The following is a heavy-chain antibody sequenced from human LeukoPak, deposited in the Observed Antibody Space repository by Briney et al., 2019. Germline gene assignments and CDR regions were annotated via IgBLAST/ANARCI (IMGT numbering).Heavy chain of an antibody. D-gene: IGHD6-6*01. CDR3: SKGNIAASATSLHFDY. CDR1: GFTFSNYA. J-gene: IGHJ4*02. CDR2: VGGSGDTT. Sequence: GGSLRLSCAASGFTFSNYAMSWVRQAPGEGLEWVSGVGGSGDTTYYADSVKGRFTIPRDNSKNTLYLQMSSLRAEDTALYYCSKGNIAASATSLHFDYWGQGTLVTVSS. V-gene: IGHV3-23*01.